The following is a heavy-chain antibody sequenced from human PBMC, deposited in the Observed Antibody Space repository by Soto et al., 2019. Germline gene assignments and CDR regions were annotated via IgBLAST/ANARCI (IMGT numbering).Heavy chain of an antibody. V-gene: IGHV3-23*01. CDR1: GFTFSSHV. J-gene: IGHJ6*02. CDR2: ISGGGGTT. CDR3: ARGPRAPPPHDYGMDV. Sequence: EVQLLESGGGLVQPGGSLRLSCAASGFTFSSHVMNWVRQAPGKGLEWVAAISGGGGTTYCGDSVEGRFTMSRDNSKNTLYLQMNSLRADDTAVYYCARGPRAPPPHDYGMDVWGQGTTVTVSS.